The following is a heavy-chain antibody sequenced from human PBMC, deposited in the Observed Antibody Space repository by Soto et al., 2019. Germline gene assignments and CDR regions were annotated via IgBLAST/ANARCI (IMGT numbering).Heavy chain of an antibody. CDR2: INAGDGNT. J-gene: IGHJ4*02. CDR1: GYTFTTYV. V-gene: IGHV1-3*01. CDR3: ASGRKWEQTFDH. Sequence: GASVKVSCKASGYTFTTYVMHWVRQAPGQRLEWMGWINAGDGNTKYSQKFQGRVTITRDTSASTAYMELGGLRSEDTAVYYCASGRKWEQTFDHWGQGILVTVSS. D-gene: IGHD1-26*01.